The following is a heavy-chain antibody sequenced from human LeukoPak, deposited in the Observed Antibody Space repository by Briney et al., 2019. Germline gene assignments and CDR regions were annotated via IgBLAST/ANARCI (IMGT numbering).Heavy chain of an antibody. J-gene: IGHJ4*02. Sequence: SETLSLTCTVSGGSISSYYWSWIRQPPGKGLEWIGYIYYSGSTNYNPSLKSRVTISVDTSKNQFSLKLSSVTAADTAVYYCARGTMVRGVSIDYWGQGTLVTVSS. CDR1: GGSISSYY. CDR3: ARGTMVRGVSIDY. V-gene: IGHV4-59*01. D-gene: IGHD3-10*01. CDR2: IYYSGST.